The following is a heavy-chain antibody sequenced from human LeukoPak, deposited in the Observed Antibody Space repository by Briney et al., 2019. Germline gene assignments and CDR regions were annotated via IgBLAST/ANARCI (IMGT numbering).Heavy chain of an antibody. V-gene: IGHV3-11*01. CDR3: ARDSVSRDSSGYTDY. Sequence: GGSLRLSCAASGFTFSDYYMSWIRQAPGKGLEWVSYISSSGSTIYYADSVKGRFTISRNNAKNSLYLQMNSLRAENTAVYYCARDSVSRDSSGYTDYWGQGTLVTVSS. CDR1: GFTFSDYY. D-gene: IGHD3-22*01. CDR2: ISSSGSTI. J-gene: IGHJ4*02.